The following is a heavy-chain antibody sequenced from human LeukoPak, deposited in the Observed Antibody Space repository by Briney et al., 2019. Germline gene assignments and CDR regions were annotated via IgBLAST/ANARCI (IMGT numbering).Heavy chain of an antibody. CDR3: ASYCSGGSCYSDRFDP. D-gene: IGHD2-15*01. J-gene: IGHJ5*02. CDR1: GFTFSSYE. Sequence: GGSLRLSCAASGFTFSSYEMNWVRQAPGKGLEWVLYISSSGSTIYYADSVKGRFTISRDNAKNSLYLQMNSLRAEDTAVYYCASYCSGGSCYSDRFDPWGQGTLVTVSS. V-gene: IGHV3-48*03. CDR2: ISSSGSTI.